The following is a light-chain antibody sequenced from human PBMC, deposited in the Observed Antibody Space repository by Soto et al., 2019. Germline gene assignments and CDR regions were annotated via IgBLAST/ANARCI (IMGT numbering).Light chain of an antibody. CDR1: SSDVGGYNY. V-gene: IGLV2-8*01. J-gene: IGLJ3*02. Sequence: QSALTQPPSASGSPGQSVTISCTGTSSDVGGYNYVSWYQQHPGKAPKLMIYEVTKRPSGVPDRFSGSKSGNTASLTVSGLEAGDEADYYCSSYAGSSVCVFGGGTKVTVL. CDR2: EVT. CDR3: SSYAGSSVCV.